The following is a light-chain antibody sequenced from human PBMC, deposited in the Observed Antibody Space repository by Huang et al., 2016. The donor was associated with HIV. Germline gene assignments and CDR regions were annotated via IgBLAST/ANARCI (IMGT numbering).Light chain of an antibody. CDR3: QQRSNWPRT. Sequence: EIVLTQSPATLSLSPGERATLSCRASQSVSSDLAWYQQKPGQAPRLLIYDASNRATGIPARFSGSGSGTDFTLTINSLEPEDFAVYYCQQRSNWPRTFGQGTKVEIK. J-gene: IGKJ1*01. CDR1: QSVSSD. V-gene: IGKV3-11*01. CDR2: DAS.